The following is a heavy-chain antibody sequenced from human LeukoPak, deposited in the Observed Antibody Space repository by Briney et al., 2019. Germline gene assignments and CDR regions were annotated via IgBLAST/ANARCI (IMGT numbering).Heavy chain of an antibody. CDR2: ISWNSGSI. CDR1: GFTFDDYA. J-gene: IGHJ5*02. CDR3: ARDAVAWASWFDP. V-gene: IGHV3-9*01. Sequence: TGRSLRLSCAASGFTFDDYAMHWVRQAPGKGLEWVSGISWNSGSIGYADSVKGRFTISRDNAKNSLYLQMNSLRAEDTAVYYCARDAVAWASWFDPWGQGTLVTVSS. D-gene: IGHD6-19*01.